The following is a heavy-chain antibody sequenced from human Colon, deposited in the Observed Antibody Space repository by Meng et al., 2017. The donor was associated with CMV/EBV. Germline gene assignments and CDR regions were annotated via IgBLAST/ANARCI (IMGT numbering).Heavy chain of an antibody. Sequence: GESLKISCAASGFIFSSYWMHWVRQAPGKGLEWVSAITSGGGDTYHADSVKGRFTISRDNSKNTLSLQMNSLRAEDTAVYYCAKGSAASRPYYFDYWGQGTLVTVSS. D-gene: IGHD3-3*01. CDR2: ITSGGGDT. CDR1: GFIFSSYW. J-gene: IGHJ4*02. CDR3: AKGSAASRPYYFDY. V-gene: IGHV3-23*01.